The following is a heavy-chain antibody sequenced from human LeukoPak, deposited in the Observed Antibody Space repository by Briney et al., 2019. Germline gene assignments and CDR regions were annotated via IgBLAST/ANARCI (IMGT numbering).Heavy chain of an antibody. Sequence: GGPLRLSCAASGFAFSSYSMNWVRQAPGKGLEWVSSISSSGTYIYYADSVKGRFTISRDNAKNSLYLQMNSLRAEDTATYYCAREVEYSSSPNWGQGTLVTVSS. J-gene: IGHJ4*02. CDR2: ISSSGTYI. V-gene: IGHV3-21*01. CDR1: GFAFSSYS. CDR3: AREVEYSSSPN. D-gene: IGHD6-6*01.